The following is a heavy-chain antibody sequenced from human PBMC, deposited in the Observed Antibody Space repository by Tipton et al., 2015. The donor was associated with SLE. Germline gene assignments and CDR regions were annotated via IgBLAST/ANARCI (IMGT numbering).Heavy chain of an antibody. V-gene: IGHV1-8*01. Sequence: QLVQSGAEVKEPGASVKVSCQASGYTFTSYDFNWVRQATGQGLEWMGWMNPNGDDTAYAQKFQGRLTMTRNTSITTAYMELSSLRFEDTAVYYCARGGEGLEDAFDIWGQGTMVTVSS. CDR3: ARGGEGLEDAFDI. J-gene: IGHJ3*02. D-gene: IGHD1-26*01. CDR1: GYTFTSYD. CDR2: MNPNGDDT.